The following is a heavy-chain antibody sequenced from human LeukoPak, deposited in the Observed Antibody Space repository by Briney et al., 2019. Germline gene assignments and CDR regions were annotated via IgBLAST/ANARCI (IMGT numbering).Heavy chain of an antibody. CDR3: ARAQDIVVVPAALNQDYYYYYYMDV. Sequence: EASVKVSCKASGYTFTSYGISWVRQAPGQGLEWMGWISAYNGNTNYAQKLQGRVTMTTDTSTSTAYMELRSLRSDDTAVYYCARAQDIVVVPAALNQDYYYYYYMDVWGKGTTVTVSS. V-gene: IGHV1-18*01. J-gene: IGHJ6*03. CDR1: GYTFTSYG. D-gene: IGHD2-2*01. CDR2: ISAYNGNT.